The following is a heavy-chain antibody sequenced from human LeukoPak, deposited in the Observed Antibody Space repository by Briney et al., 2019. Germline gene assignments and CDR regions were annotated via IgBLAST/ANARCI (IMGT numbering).Heavy chain of an antibody. CDR3: AKWERGYSYGSYDY. CDR1: GFTFSSYW. D-gene: IGHD5-18*01. J-gene: IGHJ4*02. V-gene: IGHV3-74*01. CDR2: ISDGGSTT. Sequence: PGGSLRLSCAASGFTFSSYWMHWVRQAPGKGLVWVSRISDGGSTTTYADSVKGRFTISRDNSKNTLYLQMNSLRAEDTAVYYCAKWERGYSYGSYDYWGQGTLVTVSS.